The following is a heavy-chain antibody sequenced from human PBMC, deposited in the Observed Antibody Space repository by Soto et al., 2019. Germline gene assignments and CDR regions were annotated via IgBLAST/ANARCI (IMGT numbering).Heavy chain of an antibody. J-gene: IGHJ4*02. V-gene: IGHV3-23*01. D-gene: IGHD1-26*01. CDR2: ISGSGGST. CDR3: AKARLAYTGSYLFDY. CDR1: GFTFSSYA. Sequence: PGGSLRLSCAASGFTFSSYAMSWVRQAPGKGLEWVSAISGSGGSTYYADSVKGRFTISRDNSKNTLYLQMNSLRAEDTAVYYCAKARLAYTGSYLFDYWGQGTLVTVSS.